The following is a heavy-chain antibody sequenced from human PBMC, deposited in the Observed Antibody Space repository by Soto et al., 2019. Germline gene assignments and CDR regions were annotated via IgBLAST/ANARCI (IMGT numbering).Heavy chain of an antibody. CDR1: GFTFSSYW. D-gene: IGHD4-17*01. J-gene: IGHJ6*02. V-gene: IGHV3-74*01. Sequence: PGGSLRLSCAASGFTFSSYWMHWVRQAPGKGLVWVSRINSDGSSTSYADSVKGRFTISRDNAKNTLYLQMNSLRAEDTAVYYCASPYGDYYYYGMDVWGQGTTVTV. CDR3: ASPYGDYYYYGMDV. CDR2: INSDGSST.